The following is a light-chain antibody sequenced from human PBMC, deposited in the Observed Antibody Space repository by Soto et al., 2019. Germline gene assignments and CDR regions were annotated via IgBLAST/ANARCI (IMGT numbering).Light chain of an antibody. J-gene: IGKJ5*01. CDR1: QSVSNNF. CDR3: QQYGSLIP. Sequence: VLSQSPATVSLSPAERPTLSCGASQSVSNNFLAWYQHKPGLAPRLLIYDTSNRASGVPDRFSGSGSGTDFTLTIARLEPDDFAVYYCQQYGSLIPFGQGTRPAI. CDR2: DTS. V-gene: IGKV3D-20*01.